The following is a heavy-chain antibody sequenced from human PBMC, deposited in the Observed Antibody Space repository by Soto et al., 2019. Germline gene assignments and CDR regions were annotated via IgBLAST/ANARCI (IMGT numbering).Heavy chain of an antibody. CDR1: VGTFSSYT. D-gene: IGHD4-17*01. CDR3: AIVGDYGDYWDY. Sequence: QVQLVQSGAEVKKPGSSVKVSCKASVGTFSSYTISWVRQAPGQGLEWMGRIIPILGIANYAQKFQGRVTITADKSTSTAYMELSSLRSEDTAVYYCAIVGDYGDYWDYWGQGTLVTVSS. CDR2: IIPILGIA. J-gene: IGHJ4*02. V-gene: IGHV1-69*02.